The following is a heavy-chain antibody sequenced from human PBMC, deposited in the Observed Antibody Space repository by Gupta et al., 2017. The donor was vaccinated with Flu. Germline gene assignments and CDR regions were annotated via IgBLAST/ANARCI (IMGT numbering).Heavy chain of an antibody. J-gene: IGHJ5*01. CDR3: TTGFGLVNAILDS. V-gene: IGHV3-15*01. CDR2: VKTDTEGGTT. D-gene: IGHD3-16*01. Sequence: EVPLGESGGGSVKTGGSLRPSCAASGCTFSNAWMPWVRQAPGKGLEWVGHVKTDTEGGTTDYAAPVKGRFTILRDDSKDTVYLQMNGLKTEDTAVYYCTTGFGLVNAILDSWGQGTLVTVSS. CDR1: GCTFSNAW.